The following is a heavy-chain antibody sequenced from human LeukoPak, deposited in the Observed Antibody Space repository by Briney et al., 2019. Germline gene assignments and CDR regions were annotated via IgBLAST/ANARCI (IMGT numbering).Heavy chain of an antibody. Sequence: NPGGSLRLSCAASRFTFSNAWLNWVRQAPGKGLEWVGRIKSKADGETTDYTAPVKGRFTISRDDSTNMVYLQTNSLRAEDTAVYYCAKDRVAHLPVSYYMDVWGKGTTVTVSS. CDR3: AKDRVAHLPVSYYMDV. V-gene: IGHV3-15*01. CDR2: IKSKADGETT. D-gene: IGHD2-15*01. J-gene: IGHJ6*03. CDR1: RFTFSNAW.